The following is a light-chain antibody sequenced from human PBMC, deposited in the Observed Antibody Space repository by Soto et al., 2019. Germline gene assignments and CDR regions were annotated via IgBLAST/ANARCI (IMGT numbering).Light chain of an antibody. CDR2: DAS. CDR3: QQHNNWPRT. CDR1: QSVSSY. Sequence: EIVLTQSPATLSLSPGERATLSCRASQSVSSYLAWYQQKPGQAPRLLIYDASNRATGIPARFSGSGSGTDFTLTISSLEPEDFAVYYCQQHNNWPRTFGQGTKLEIK. J-gene: IGKJ2*01. V-gene: IGKV3-11*01.